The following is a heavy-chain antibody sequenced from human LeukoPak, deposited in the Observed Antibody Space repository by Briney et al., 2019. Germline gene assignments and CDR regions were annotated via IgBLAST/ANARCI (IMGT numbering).Heavy chain of an antibody. CDR2: INHSGST. V-gene: IGHV4-34*01. D-gene: IGHD3-16*02. Sequence: SETLSLTCAVYGGSFSGYYWSWIRQPPGKGLEWIGEINHSGSTNYNPSLKSRVTISVDTSKNQFSLKLSSVTAADTAVYYCARGLSNWFDPWGQGTLVTVSS. J-gene: IGHJ5*02. CDR1: GGSFSGYY. CDR3: ARGLSNWFDP.